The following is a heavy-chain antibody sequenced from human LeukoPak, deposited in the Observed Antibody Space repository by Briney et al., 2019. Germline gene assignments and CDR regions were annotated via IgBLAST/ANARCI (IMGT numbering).Heavy chain of an antibody. V-gene: IGHV4-61*05. CDR3: ARGDTIFGVARFDP. D-gene: IGHD3-3*01. CDR2: IYYSGST. CDR1: GDSISRSTYY. J-gene: IGHJ5*02. Sequence: SSETLSLTSTVSGDSISRSTYYWAWIRQPPGKGLEWIGYIYYSGSTNYNPSLKSRVTISVDTSKNQFSLKLSSVTAADTAVYYCARGDTIFGVARFDPWGQGTLVTVSS.